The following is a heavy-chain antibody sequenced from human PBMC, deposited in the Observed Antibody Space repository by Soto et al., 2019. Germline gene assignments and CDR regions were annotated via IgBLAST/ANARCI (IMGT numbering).Heavy chain of an antibody. Sequence: GASVKVSCKASGFTFTSSAVRWVRQARGQRLEWIGWIVVGSGNTNYAQKFQERVTITRDMSTSTAYMELSSLRSEDTAVYYCAAVSLYYYDSSGYFDYWGQGTLVTVSS. V-gene: IGHV1-58*01. CDR2: IVVGSGNT. J-gene: IGHJ4*02. D-gene: IGHD3-22*01. CDR1: GFTFTSSA. CDR3: AAVSLYYYDSSGYFDY.